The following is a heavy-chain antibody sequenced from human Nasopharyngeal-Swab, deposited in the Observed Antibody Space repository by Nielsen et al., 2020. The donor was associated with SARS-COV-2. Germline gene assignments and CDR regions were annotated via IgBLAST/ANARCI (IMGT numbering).Heavy chain of an antibody. CDR2: ISYDGSNK. CDR1: GFTFSSYG. J-gene: IGHJ4*02. V-gene: IGHV3-30*18. Sequence: LTCAASGFTFSSYGMHWVRQAPGKGLEWVAVISYDGSNKYYADSVKGRFTISRDNSKNTLYLQMNSLRAEDTAVYYCAKPRDGGYGSPFDYWGQGTLVTVSS. CDR3: AKPRDGGYGSPFDY. D-gene: IGHD3-10*01.